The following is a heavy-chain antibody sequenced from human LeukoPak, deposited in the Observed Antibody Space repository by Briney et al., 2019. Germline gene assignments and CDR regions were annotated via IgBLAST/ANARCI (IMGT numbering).Heavy chain of an antibody. D-gene: IGHD3-22*01. V-gene: IGHV3-30*04. CDR3: ARSYYYDSSGYQNYYFDY. CDR2: MSFDGSNK. J-gene: IGHJ4*02. Sequence: GGSLRLSCAASGFTFSSYAMHWVRQAPGKGLEWVAVMSFDGSNKYYADSVKGRFTISRDNSENTLYLQMNSLRAEDTAVYYCARSYYYDSSGYQNYYFDYWGQGTLVTVSP. CDR1: GFTFSSYA.